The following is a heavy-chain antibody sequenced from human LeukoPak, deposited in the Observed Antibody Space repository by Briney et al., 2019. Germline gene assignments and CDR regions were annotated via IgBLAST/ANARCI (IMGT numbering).Heavy chain of an antibody. J-gene: IGHJ4*02. CDR1: GFTFSSYA. CDR3: AKYMVRGVIRPDYFDY. V-gene: IGHV3-23*01. Sequence: GGSLRLSCAASGFTFSSYAMSWVRQAPGKGLEWVSVISGSGGSTYYADSVKGRFTISRDNSKNTLYLQMNSLRAEDTAVYYCAKYMVRGVIRPDYFDYWGQGTLVTVSS. D-gene: IGHD3-10*01. CDR2: ISGSGGST.